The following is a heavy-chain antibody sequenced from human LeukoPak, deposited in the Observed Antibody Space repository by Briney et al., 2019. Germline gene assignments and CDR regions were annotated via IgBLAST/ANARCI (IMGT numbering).Heavy chain of an antibody. CDR2: ISYDGSNK. D-gene: IGHD5-12*01. J-gene: IGHJ6*02. Sequence: PGRSLRLSCAASGFTFSSYAMHWVRQAPGKGLEWVAVISYDGSNKYYADSVKGRFTISRDNSKNTLYLQMNSLRAEDTAVYYCARDPLPMVATYYGMDVWGQGTTVTVSS. CDR3: ARDPLPMVATYYGMDV. CDR1: GFTFSSYA. V-gene: IGHV3-30-3*01.